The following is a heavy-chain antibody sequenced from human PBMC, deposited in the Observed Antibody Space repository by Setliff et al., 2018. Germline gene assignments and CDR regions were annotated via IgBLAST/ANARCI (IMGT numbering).Heavy chain of an antibody. D-gene: IGHD6-6*01. Sequence: PGGSLRLSCAASGFTFSSLWMSWVRQAPGKGLEWVANINQDGSGKFYVDSVRGRFTISRDNAKNSLYLQMNSLRAEDTAVYYCAREGEYSSSSESMDYWGQGTLVTVSS. J-gene: IGHJ4*02. CDR3: AREGEYSSSSESMDY. CDR2: INQDGSGK. V-gene: IGHV3-7*01. CDR1: GFTFSSLW.